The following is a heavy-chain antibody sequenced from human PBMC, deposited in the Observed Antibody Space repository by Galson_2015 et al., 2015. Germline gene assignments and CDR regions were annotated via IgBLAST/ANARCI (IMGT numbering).Heavy chain of an antibody. J-gene: IGHJ6*03. Sequence: SLRLSCAASGFTFGSFWMSWVRQAPGGGLEWVANIKTAGSEKYYVDSVKGRFTISRDNAKNSLYLQMNSLRAEDTAVYYCAGSYGSGSYRYMHVWGKGTTVTVSS. V-gene: IGHV3-7*01. CDR3: AGSYGSGSYRYMHV. D-gene: IGHD3-10*01. CDR1: GFTFGSFW. CDR2: IKTAGSEK.